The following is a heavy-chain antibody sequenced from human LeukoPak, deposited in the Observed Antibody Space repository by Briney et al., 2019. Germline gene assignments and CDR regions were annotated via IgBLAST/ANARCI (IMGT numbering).Heavy chain of an antibody. CDR3: ALIGVVIPPDTYDV. Sequence: PGGSLRLSCATSDSTFSGYGIHWVRQAPGKGLEWLTFIRYDGSDSYYADSVKGRFTISRDNSKKTLYLQMDSLRTEDTAFYYCALIGVVIPPDTYDVWGQGTLVTVSS. D-gene: IGHD2-21*01. V-gene: IGHV3-30*02. CDR1: DSTFSGYG. J-gene: IGHJ3*01. CDR2: IRYDGSDS.